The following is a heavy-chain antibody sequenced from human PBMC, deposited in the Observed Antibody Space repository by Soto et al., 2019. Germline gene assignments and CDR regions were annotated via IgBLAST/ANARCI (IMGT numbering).Heavy chain of an antibody. CDR1: GGSISSDNYY. CDR2: IYYSGST. J-gene: IGHJ6*02. CDR3: VRESRGGVEVGMDV. V-gene: IGHV4-31*03. Sequence: QVQLQASGPGLVKPSQTLSLTCTVSGGSISSDNYYWSWIRQRSGKGLEWIGYIYYSGSTYYNPSLESRVTISVDTSKNQFSLKLTSVTAADTAVYYCVRESRGGVEVGMDVWGQGTTVTVSS. D-gene: IGHD3-3*01.